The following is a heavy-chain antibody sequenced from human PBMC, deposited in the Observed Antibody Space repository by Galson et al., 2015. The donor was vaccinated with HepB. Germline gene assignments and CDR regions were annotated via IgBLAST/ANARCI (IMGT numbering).Heavy chain of an antibody. CDR3: ASLEVGWDHDY. Sequence: SVKVSCKASGGTFSSYTISWVRQAPGQGLEWMGRIIPILGIANYAQKFQGRVTITADKSTSTAYMELSSLRSEDTAVYYCASLEVGWDHDYWGQGTLVTVSS. V-gene: IGHV1-69*02. D-gene: IGHD1-26*01. CDR2: IIPILGIA. J-gene: IGHJ4*02. CDR1: GGTFSSYT.